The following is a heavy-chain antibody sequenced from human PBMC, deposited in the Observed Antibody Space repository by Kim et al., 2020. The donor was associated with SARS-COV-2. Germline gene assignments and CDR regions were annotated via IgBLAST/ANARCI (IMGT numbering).Heavy chain of an antibody. J-gene: IGHJ5*02. Sequence: SLKSRVTISVDTSKNQFSLKLSSVTTADTAVYYCASSYYDFWSGARWFDPWGQGTLVTVSS. V-gene: IGHV4-4*09. CDR3: ASSYYDFWSGARWFDP. D-gene: IGHD3-3*01.